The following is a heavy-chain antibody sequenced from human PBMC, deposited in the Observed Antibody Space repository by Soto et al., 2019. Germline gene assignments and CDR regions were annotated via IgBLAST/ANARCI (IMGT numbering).Heavy chain of an antibody. J-gene: IGHJ6*02. CDR1: GGSISSGDYY. V-gene: IGHV4-30-4*01. CDR3: ARDSNYDFWSGYLGMDV. CDR2: IYYSGST. D-gene: IGHD3-3*01. Sequence: PSETLSLTCTVSGGSISSGDYYWSWIRQPPGKGLEWIGYIYYSGSTYYNPSLKSRVTISVDTSKNQFSLKLSSVTAADTAVYYCARDSNYDFWSGYLGMDVWGQGTTVTVYS.